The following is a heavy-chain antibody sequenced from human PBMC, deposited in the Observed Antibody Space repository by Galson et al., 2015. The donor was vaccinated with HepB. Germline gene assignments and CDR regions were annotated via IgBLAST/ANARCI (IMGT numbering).Heavy chain of an antibody. J-gene: IGHJ4*02. CDR2: IWYDGSNK. CDR3: ARLGDFWSGYYSVDY. V-gene: IGHV3-33*01. D-gene: IGHD3-3*01. CDR1: GFTFSSYG. Sequence: SLRLSCAASGFTFSSYGMHWVRQAPGKGLEWVAVIWYDGSNKYYADSVKGRFTISRDNSKNTLYLQMNSLRAEDTAVYYCARLGDFWSGYYSVDYWGQGTLVTVSS.